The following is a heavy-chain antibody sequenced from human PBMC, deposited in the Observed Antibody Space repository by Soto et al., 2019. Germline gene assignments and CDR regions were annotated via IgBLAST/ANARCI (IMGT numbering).Heavy chain of an antibody. Sequence: SETLSLTCTVSGAPITINYWSWIRQAPGKGLEWIGYIYYSGSTTYNPSLKSRVTMSADTSKDQFSLKLNSVTAADTAVYYCARDPGGPYDHWGPGILVTVSS. CDR3: ARDPGGPYDH. V-gene: IGHV4-59*01. D-gene: IGHD2-15*01. CDR2: IYYSGST. CDR1: GAPITINY. J-gene: IGHJ4*01.